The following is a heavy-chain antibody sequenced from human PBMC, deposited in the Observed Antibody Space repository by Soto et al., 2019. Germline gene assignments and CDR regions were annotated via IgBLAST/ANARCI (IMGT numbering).Heavy chain of an antibody. CDR1: GGSFSGYY. J-gene: IGHJ6*03. V-gene: IGHV4-34*01. D-gene: IGHD4-17*01. CDR2: INHSGST. Sequence: SETLSLTCAVYGGSFSGYYWSWIRQPPGKGLEWIGEINHSGSTNHNPSLKSRVTISVDTSKNQFSLKLSSVTAADTAVYYCARGAKTTSSYYYYYYMDVWGKGTTVTVSS. CDR3: ARGAKTTSSYYYYYYMDV.